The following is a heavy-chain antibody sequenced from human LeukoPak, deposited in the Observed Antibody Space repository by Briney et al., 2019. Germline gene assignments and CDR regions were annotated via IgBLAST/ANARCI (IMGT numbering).Heavy chain of an antibody. D-gene: IGHD1-26*01. CDR1: GFTFDDYA. V-gene: IGHV3-9*01. Sequence: PGRCLRLSCAADGFTFDDYAMDSARHAAGKGLEWVLGISWNSGSIGYADSVKGRFTISRDNAKNSLYLQMNSLRAEDTAVYYCARDSGGYMDVWGKGATVTISS. CDR2: ISWNSGSI. J-gene: IGHJ6*03. CDR3: ARDSGGYMDV.